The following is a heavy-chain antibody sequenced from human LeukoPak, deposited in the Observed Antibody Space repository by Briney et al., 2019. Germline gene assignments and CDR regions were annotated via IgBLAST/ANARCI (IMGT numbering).Heavy chain of an antibody. J-gene: IGHJ5*02. CDR3: AREKSQLYSSGWYGP. Sequence: SQTLSLTCAISGDSFSSNSAAWNWIRQSPSRGLEWLGRTYYRSEWYNDYAVSVKSRITINPDTFKNQFSLQLNSVTPEDTAVYYCAREKSQLYSSGWYGPWGQGTLVTVSS. D-gene: IGHD6-19*01. V-gene: IGHV6-1*01. CDR1: GDSFSSNSAA. CDR2: TYYRSEWYN.